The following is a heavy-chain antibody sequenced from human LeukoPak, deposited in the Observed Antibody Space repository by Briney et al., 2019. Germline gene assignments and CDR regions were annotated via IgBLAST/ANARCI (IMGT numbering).Heavy chain of an antibody. J-gene: IGHJ4*02. Sequence: SVKVSCKASGGTFSSYAISWVRQAPGQGLEWMGGIIPIFGTANYAQKFQGRVTITTDESTSTAYMELSSLRSEDTAVYYCAREAIVVVTATHYFDYWGQGTLVTVPS. D-gene: IGHD2-21*02. V-gene: IGHV1-69*05. CDR1: GGTFSSYA. CDR3: AREAIVVVTATHYFDY. CDR2: IIPIFGTA.